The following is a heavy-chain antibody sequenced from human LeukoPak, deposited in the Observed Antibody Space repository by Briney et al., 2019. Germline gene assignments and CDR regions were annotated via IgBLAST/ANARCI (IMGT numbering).Heavy chain of an antibody. V-gene: IGHV1-24*01. CDR1: GHTLTELS. D-gene: IGHD4-17*01. Sequence: ASVKVSCKVSGHTLTELSMHWVRQAPGKGLEWMGGFDPEDGETIYAQKFQGRVTMTEDTSTDTAYMELSSLRSEDTAVYYCASHRDYGDYYYYYYGMDVWGQGTTVTVSS. CDR2: FDPEDGET. J-gene: IGHJ6*02. CDR3: ASHRDYGDYYYYYYGMDV.